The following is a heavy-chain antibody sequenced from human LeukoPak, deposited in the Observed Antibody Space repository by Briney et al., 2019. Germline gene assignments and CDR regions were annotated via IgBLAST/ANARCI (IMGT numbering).Heavy chain of an antibody. CDR3: ARGVSFYDSSGYPYFDY. D-gene: IGHD3-22*01. CDR2: IYYSGST. V-gene: IGHV4-59*01. CDR1: GGSISSYY. Sequence: RASETLSLTCTVSGGSISSYYWSWIRQPPGKGLEWIGYIYYSGSTNYNPSLKSRVTISVDTSKNQFSLKLSSVTAADTAVYYCARGVSFYDSSGYPYFDYWGQGTLVTVSS. J-gene: IGHJ4*02.